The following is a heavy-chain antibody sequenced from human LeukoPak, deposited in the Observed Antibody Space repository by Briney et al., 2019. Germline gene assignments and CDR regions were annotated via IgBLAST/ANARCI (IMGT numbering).Heavy chain of an antibody. J-gene: IGHJ3*02. CDR2: IIPIFGTA. D-gene: IGHD3-22*01. Sequence: SVKVSCKASGYTFTSYGISWVRQAPGQGLEWMGGIIPIFGTANYAQKFQGRVTITADESTSTAYMELSSLRSEDTAVYYCARDSADYDSSDDAFDIWGQGTMVTVSS. CDR1: GYTFTSYG. CDR3: ARDSADYDSSDDAFDI. V-gene: IGHV1-69*13.